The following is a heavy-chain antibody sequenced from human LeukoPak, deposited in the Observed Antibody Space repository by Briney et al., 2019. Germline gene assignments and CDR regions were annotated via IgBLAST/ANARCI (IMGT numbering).Heavy chain of an antibody. V-gene: IGHV1-69*06. J-gene: IGHJ6*03. CDR1: GGTFSSYA. Sequence: SVKVSCKASGGTFSSYAISWVRQAPGQGLEWMGGIIPIFGTANYAQKFQGRVTITADKSTSTAYMELSSLRSEDTAVYYCARDRSRGAAIGYYYYYMDVWGKGTTVTVSS. CDR3: ARDRSRGAAIGYYYYYMDV. CDR2: IIPIFGTA. D-gene: IGHD3-16*02.